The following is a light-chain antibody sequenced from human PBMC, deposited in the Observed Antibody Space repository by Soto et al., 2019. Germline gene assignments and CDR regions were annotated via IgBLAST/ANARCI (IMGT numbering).Light chain of an antibody. CDR3: QQAGTFPRT. Sequence: DIQMTQSPSSVSASVGDRVTITCRASQGISSWMGWYQQKPGKAPKLLIYAASSLQSGVPSRFSGSGSATYFTLTISSLQPEDFATYYCQQAGTFPRTFGQGTKVDIK. V-gene: IGKV1-12*01. CDR2: AAS. CDR1: QGISSW. J-gene: IGKJ2*02.